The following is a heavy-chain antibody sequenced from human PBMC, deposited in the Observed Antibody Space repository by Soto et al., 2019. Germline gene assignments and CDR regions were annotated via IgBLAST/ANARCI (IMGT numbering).Heavy chain of an antibody. CDR2: ISAYNGNT. V-gene: IGHV1-18*01. D-gene: IGHD4-17*01. CDR3: ARDLRAYYGDYRYGCGSH. CDR1: GYTFTSYG. Sequence: QVQLVQSGAEVKKPGASVKVSCKASGYTFTSYGISWVRQAPGQGLEWMGWISAYNGNTNYAQKLQGRVTMTTDTSTSTAYMELRSLRSDDAAVYYCARDLRAYYGDYRYGCGSHWGQGTLVTVSS. J-gene: IGHJ4*02.